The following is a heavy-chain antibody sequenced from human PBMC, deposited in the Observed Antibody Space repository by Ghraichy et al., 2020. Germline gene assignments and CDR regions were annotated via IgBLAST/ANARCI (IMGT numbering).Heavy chain of an antibody. CDR1: GDSVSSNSAA. CDR2: TYYRSKWYN. V-gene: IGHV6-1*01. D-gene: IGHD6-19*01. J-gene: IGHJ6*02. Sequence: SQTLSLTCAISGDSVSSNSAAWNWIRQSPSRGLEWLGRTYYRSKWYNDYAVSVKSRITINPDTSKNQFSLQLNSVTPEDTAVYYCAREGSSGWFFYESLGYYYGMDVWGQGTTVTVSS. CDR3: AREGSSGWFFYESLGYYYGMDV.